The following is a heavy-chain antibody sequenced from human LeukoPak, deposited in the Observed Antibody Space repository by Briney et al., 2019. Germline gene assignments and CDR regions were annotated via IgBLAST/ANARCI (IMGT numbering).Heavy chain of an antibody. CDR2: IYYSGST. V-gene: IGHV4-39*07. D-gene: IGHD2-2*01. CDR1: GGSISSSSYY. Sequence: SETLSLTCTVSGGSISSSSYYWGWIRQPPGKGLEWIGSIYYSGSTYYNPSLKSRVTISVDTSKNQFSLKLSSVTAADTAVYYCARSLGYCSSTSCYRAFDIWGQGTMVTVSS. J-gene: IGHJ3*02. CDR3: ARSLGYCSSTSCYRAFDI.